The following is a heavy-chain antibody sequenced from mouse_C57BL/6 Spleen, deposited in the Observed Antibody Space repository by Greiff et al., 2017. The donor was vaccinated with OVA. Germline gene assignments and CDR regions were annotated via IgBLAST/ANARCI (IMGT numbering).Heavy chain of an antibody. D-gene: IGHD2-3*01. CDR3: ARFDYDGYSWFAY. J-gene: IGHJ3*01. CDR1: GFTFTDYY. V-gene: IGHV7-3*01. CDR2: IRKKANGYTT. Sequence: EVKLVESGGGLVQPGGSLSLSCAASGFTFTDYYMSWVRQPPGKALEWLGFIRKKANGYTTEYSGSVKGRFTISRDNSQSILYLQMNALRAKDSATYYCARFDYDGYSWFAYWGQGTLVTVSA.